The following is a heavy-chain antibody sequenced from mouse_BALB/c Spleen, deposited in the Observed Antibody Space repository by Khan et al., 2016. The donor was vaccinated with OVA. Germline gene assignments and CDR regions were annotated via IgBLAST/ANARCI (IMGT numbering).Heavy chain of an antibody. D-gene: IGHD4-1*01. CDR1: GFTFSSYS. CDR2: ISSDGDYT. J-gene: IGHJ3*01. CDR3: ASHLTGSFAY. V-gene: IGHV5-6*01. Sequence: EVQLVESGGDLVKPGGSLKLSCAASGFTFSSYSMSWVRQTPDKRLEWVATISSDGDYTYYPDSVKGRFTISRDNAKNTLYLQMSSLMSEDTAMYYCASHLTGSFAYWGQGTLVTVSA.